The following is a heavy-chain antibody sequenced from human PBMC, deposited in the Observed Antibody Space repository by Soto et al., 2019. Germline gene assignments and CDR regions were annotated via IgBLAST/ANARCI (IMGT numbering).Heavy chain of an antibody. D-gene: IGHD3-3*01. J-gene: IGHJ6*02. CDR1: GYTFTSYG. V-gene: IGHV1-18*01. CDR3: ARDTYYDFWSGYYPQGYYYYGMDV. CDR2: ISAYNGNT. Sequence: QVQLVQSGAEVKKPGASVKVSCKASGYTFTSYGISWVRQAPGQGLEWMGWISAYNGNTNYAQKLQGRVTMTTDTSTSTAYMELRSLRSDDTAVYYCARDTYYDFWSGYYPQGYYYYGMDVWGQGTTVTVSS.